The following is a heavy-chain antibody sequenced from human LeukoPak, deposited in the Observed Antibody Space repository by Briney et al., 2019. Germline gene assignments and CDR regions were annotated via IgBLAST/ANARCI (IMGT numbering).Heavy chain of an antibody. J-gene: IGHJ4*02. V-gene: IGHV1-18*04. CDR2: ISAYNGNT. CDR1: GYTFTSYG. Sequence: ASVKVSCKSSGYTFTSYGISWVRQAPGQGLEWMGWISAYNGNTNYAQKLQGRVTMTTDTSTSTAYMELRSLRSDDTAVYYCTRGARISSGWYRPIDYWGQGTLVTVSS. CDR3: TRGARISSGWYRPIDY. D-gene: IGHD6-19*01.